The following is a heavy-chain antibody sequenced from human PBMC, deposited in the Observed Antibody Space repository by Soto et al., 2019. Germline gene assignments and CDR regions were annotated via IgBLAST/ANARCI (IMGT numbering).Heavy chain of an antibody. CDR2: INAGNGNT. D-gene: IGHD3-3*01. J-gene: IGHJ4*02. Sequence: GGSLRLSCAAAGFTFSSFRMHWVRQAPGQRLEWMGWINAGNGNTKYSQKFQGRVTITRDTSASTAYMELSSLRSEDTAVYYCARGLRFLPRELFDYWGQGTLVTVSS. CDR3: ARGLRFLPRELFDY. V-gene: IGHV1-3*01. CDR1: GFTFSSFR.